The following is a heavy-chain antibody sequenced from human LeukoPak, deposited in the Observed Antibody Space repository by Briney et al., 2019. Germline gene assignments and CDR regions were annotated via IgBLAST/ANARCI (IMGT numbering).Heavy chain of an antibody. Sequence: SETLSLTCTVSGGSISSSSCYWGWIRQPPGKGLEWIGSIYYSGSTYYNPSLKSRVTISVDTSKNQFSLKLSSVTAADTAVYYCARWGLRAPFDIWGQGTMVTVSS. CDR1: GGSISSSSCY. V-gene: IGHV4-39*07. CDR2: IYYSGST. J-gene: IGHJ3*02. D-gene: IGHD4-17*01. CDR3: ARWGLRAPFDI.